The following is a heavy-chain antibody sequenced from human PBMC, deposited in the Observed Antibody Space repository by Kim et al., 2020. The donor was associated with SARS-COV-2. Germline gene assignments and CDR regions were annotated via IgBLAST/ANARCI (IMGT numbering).Heavy chain of an antibody. CDR1: GYTFTSYY. Sequence: ASVKVSCKASGYTFTSYYMHWVRQAPGQGLEWMGIINPSGGSTSYAQKFQGRVTMTRDTSTSTVYMELSSLRSEDTAVYYCARDWRIAAAGYYYYGMDVWGQGTTVTVSS. J-gene: IGHJ6*02. D-gene: IGHD6-13*01. CDR2: INPSGGST. CDR3: ARDWRIAAAGYYYYGMDV. V-gene: IGHV1-46*01.